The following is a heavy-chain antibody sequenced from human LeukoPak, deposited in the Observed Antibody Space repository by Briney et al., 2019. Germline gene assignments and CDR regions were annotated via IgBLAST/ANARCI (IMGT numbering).Heavy chain of an antibody. CDR3: ARDGPSDSSSSGWRRTLGYFDY. CDR2: IYTSGST. Sequence: SSETLSLTCTVSGGSISSGSYYWSWIRQPAGKGLEWIGRIYTSGSTNYNPSLKSRVTMSVDTSKNQFSLKLSSVTAADTAVYYCARDGPSDSSSSGWRRTLGYFDYWGQGTLVTVSS. J-gene: IGHJ4*02. V-gene: IGHV4-61*02. CDR1: GGSISSGSYY. D-gene: IGHD6-6*01.